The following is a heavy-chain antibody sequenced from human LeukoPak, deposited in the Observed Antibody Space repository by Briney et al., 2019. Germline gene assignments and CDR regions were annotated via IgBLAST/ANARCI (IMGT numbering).Heavy chain of an antibody. CDR3: ARERGGDGYPQFVIDY. D-gene: IGHD2-21*02. CDR1: GYTFTRYG. V-gene: IGHV1-18*04. Sequence: GASVRVSRKASGYTFTRYGISWVRQAPGQGLEGVGGICANNGNTNYTQRLQGRVTMTTDTTTSTAYMELRSLRSDDTAVYYCARERGGDGYPQFVIDYWGQGTPVTVSS. CDR2: ICANNGNT. J-gene: IGHJ4*02.